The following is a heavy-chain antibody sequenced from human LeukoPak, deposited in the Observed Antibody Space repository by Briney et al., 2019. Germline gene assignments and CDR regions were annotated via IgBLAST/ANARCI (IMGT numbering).Heavy chain of an antibody. CDR1: GGSFSGYY. D-gene: IGHD3-10*01. CDR3: ARVTYYYGSGSHDY. J-gene: IGHJ4*02. CDR2: INHSGST. Sequence: SETLSLTCAVYGGSFSGYYWSWIRQPPGKGLEWIGEINHSGSTNYNPSLKSRVTISVDTSKNQFSLKLSSVTAADTAVYYCARVTYYYGSGSHDYWGQGTLVTVSS. V-gene: IGHV4-34*01.